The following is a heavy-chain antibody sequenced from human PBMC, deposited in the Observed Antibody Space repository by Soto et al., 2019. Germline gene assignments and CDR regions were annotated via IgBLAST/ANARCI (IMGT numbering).Heavy chain of an antibody. CDR1: GYTFTSYG. CDR3: ARGRYGDY. Sequence: QVHLVQSGAEVKKPGASVKVSCKGSGYTFTSYGMTWVRQAPGQGIEWMGWISAHNGNTDYAQKLQGRVTVTRDTSTSTADMELRSLRSDDTAVYYCARGRYGDYWGQGALVTVSS. D-gene: IGHD1-1*01. J-gene: IGHJ4*02. V-gene: IGHV1-18*01. CDR2: ISAHNGNT.